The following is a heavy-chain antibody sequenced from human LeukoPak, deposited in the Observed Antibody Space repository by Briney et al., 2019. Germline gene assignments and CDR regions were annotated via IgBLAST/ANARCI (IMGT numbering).Heavy chain of an antibody. CDR1: GYTFTGYY. D-gene: IGHD2-15*01. CDR3: ARVRVRYCSGGSCYSPNYYYYYMDV. Sequence: ASVKVSCKASGYTFTGYYMHWVRQAPGQGLEWMGWINPNSGGTNYAQKFQGRVTMTRDTSISTAYMELSRLRSDDTAVYYCARVRVRYCSGGSCYSPNYYYYYMDVWGKGTTVTISS. J-gene: IGHJ6*03. CDR2: INPNSGGT. V-gene: IGHV1-2*02.